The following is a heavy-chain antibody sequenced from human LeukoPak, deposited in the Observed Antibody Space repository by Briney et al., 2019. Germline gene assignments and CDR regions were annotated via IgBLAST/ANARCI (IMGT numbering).Heavy chain of an antibody. D-gene: IGHD3-3*02. J-gene: IGHJ6*03. CDR2: IYTSGST. V-gene: IGHV4-61*02. CDR3: ARSHFRPSGYYYMDF. CDR1: GGSISSGSYY. Sequence: PSETLSLTCSVSGGSISSGSYYWSWIRQPAGRGLEWIGRIYTSGSTNYNPSLTSRVTISVDPSKNQFSLKLSCVTAADTAVYYCARSHFRPSGYYYMDFWGKGTTVTVSS.